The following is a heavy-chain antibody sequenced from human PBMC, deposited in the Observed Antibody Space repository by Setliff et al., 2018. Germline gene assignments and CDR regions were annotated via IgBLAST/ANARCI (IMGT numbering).Heavy chain of an antibody. CDR1: GFTFSSYA. CDR2: IYHAGST. CDR3: ARGHSSSWYGCCDY. V-gene: IGHV4-30-2*01. J-gene: IGHJ4*02. D-gene: IGHD6-13*01. Sequence: LRLSCAASGFTFSSYAMSWVRQPPGKGLEWIGYIYHAGSTYYNPSLKSRVTISVDTSKNQFSLKLSSVTAADTAVYYCARGHSSSWYGCCDYWGQGTLVTVSS.